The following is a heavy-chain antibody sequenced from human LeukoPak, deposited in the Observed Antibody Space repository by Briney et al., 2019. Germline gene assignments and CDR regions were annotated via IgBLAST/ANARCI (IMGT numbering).Heavy chain of an antibody. CDR3: ARGVVAQLGGFFHRSSPDYFYYYMDV. V-gene: IGHV4-59*08. J-gene: IGHJ6*03. Sequence: SETLSLTCTVSGGSISSYYWSWIRQPPGKGLEWIGCIYYSGSTNYNPSFKSRVTISVDTSKNQFSLKLSSVTAADTAVYYCARGVVAQLGGFFHRSSPDYFYYYMDVWGKGTTVTVSS. CDR2: IYYSGST. D-gene: IGHD1-26*01. CDR1: GGSISSYY.